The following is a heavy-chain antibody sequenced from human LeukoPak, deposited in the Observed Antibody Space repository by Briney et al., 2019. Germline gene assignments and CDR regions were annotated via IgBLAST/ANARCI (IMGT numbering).Heavy chain of an antibody. Sequence: PGGSLRLSCAASGLTLSGYWMHWVRQIPGKGLVWVSRIDSDGSGTSYADSVKGRFTISRDNSKNTLYLQMNSLRAEDTAVYYCARDPDTAMDSYYFDYWGQGTLVTVSS. CDR3: ARDPDTAMDSYYFDY. J-gene: IGHJ4*02. V-gene: IGHV3-74*01. CDR1: GLTLSGYW. D-gene: IGHD5-18*01. CDR2: IDSDGSGT.